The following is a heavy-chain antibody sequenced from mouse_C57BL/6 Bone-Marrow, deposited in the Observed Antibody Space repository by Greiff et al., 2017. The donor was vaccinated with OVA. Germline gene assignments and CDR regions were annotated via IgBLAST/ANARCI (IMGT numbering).Heavy chain of an antibody. J-gene: IGHJ2*01. CDR3: AQSSYYYGSSGW. CDR2: IYPRSGNT. V-gene: IGHV1-81*01. Sequence: VQLQQSGAELARPGASVKLSCKASGYTFTSYGISWVKQRTGQGLEWIGEIYPRSGNTYYNETFKGKATLTADKTSSTEYMTLRSLTSEDSAVYFCAQSSYYYGSSGWWGQGTTLTVSS. D-gene: IGHD1-1*01. CDR1: GYTFTSYG.